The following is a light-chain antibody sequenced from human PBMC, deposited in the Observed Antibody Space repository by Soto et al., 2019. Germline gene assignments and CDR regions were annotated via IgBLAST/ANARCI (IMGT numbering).Light chain of an antibody. CDR2: DVS. CDR1: SSDVGGFNY. V-gene: IGLV2-14*03. CDR3: SSYTSNNTLV. Sequence: QSVLTQPASVSGSPGQSIAISCTGTSSDVGGFNYVSWYQQHPCKAPKLMIYDVSNRPSGVSNRFSGSKSGNTASLTISGLQAEDEADYYCSSYTSNNTLVFGGGTKVTVL. J-gene: IGLJ2*01.